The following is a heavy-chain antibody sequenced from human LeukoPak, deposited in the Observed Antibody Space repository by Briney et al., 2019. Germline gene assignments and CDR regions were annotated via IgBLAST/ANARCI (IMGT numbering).Heavy chain of an antibody. J-gene: IGHJ4*02. CDR1: GDSSSSYY. CDR3: AREFKE. V-gene: IGHV4-4*07. Sequence: PSETLSLTCTVSGDSSSSYYWSWIRQPAGKGLEWIGRIYTTGSTNYNPSLKSRVTMSVDTSKNQFSLKLTSVTAADTAVYYCAREFKEWGQGTLVTVSS. CDR2: IYTTGST.